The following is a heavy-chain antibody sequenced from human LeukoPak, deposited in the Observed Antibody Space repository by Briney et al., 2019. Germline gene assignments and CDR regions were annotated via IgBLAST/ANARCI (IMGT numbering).Heavy chain of an antibody. D-gene: IGHD2-2*01. CDR3: ARGRDIVVVSAAPVRGFYY. CDR2: LYHSGST. V-gene: IGHV4-34*01. Sequence: ETLSLTCAVYGRSFSGYYWSWIRHPPGKGLECIGELYHSGSTNYNPSLKRRVTISVDTSKNQFSLKLSSVTAADTAVYYCARGRDIVVVSAAPVRGFYYWGQGTLVTV. J-gene: IGHJ4*02. CDR1: GRSFSGYY.